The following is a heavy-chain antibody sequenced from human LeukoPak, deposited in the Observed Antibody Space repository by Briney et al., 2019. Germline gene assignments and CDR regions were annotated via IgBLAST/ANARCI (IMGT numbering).Heavy chain of an antibody. D-gene: IGHD5-12*01. Sequence: ASETLSLTCTVSGGSISSYYWSWIRQPPGKGLEWVGYIYYSGSTNYNPSLKSRVTISVDTSKNQFSLKLSSVTAADTAVYYCARLRWLKRWYFDYWGQGTLVTVSS. V-gene: IGHV4-59*12. J-gene: IGHJ4*02. CDR1: GGSISSYY. CDR2: IYYSGST. CDR3: ARLRWLKRWYFDY.